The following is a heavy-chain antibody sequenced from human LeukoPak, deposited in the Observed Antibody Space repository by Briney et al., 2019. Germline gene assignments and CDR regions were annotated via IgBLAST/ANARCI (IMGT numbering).Heavy chain of an antibody. Sequence: PSETLSLTCAVYGGSFSGYYWSWIRQPPGKGLEWIGEINHSGSTNYNPSLKSRVTISVDTSKNQFSLKLSSVTGADTAVYYCARHIRRRGSGSYYPHSYYYYYMDVWGKGTTVTISS. CDR1: GGSFSGYY. D-gene: IGHD3-10*01. J-gene: IGHJ6*03. CDR3: ARHIRRRGSGSYYPHSYYYYYMDV. CDR2: INHSGST. V-gene: IGHV4-34*01.